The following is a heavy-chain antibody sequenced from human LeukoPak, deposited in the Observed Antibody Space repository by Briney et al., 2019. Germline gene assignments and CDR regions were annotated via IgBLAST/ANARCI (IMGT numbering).Heavy chain of an antibody. CDR2: INPNSGGT. CDR1: GYTFTGYY. J-gene: IGHJ5*02. V-gene: IGHV1-2*06. CDR3: ARSGLNWGPPDL. Sequence: ASVKVSCKASGYTFTGYYMHWVRQAPGQGLEWMGRINPNSGGTIYAQKFQGRVTMTRDTSISTAYMELSRLRSDDTAVYYCARSGLNWGPPDLLGQGTLVTVSS. D-gene: IGHD7-27*01.